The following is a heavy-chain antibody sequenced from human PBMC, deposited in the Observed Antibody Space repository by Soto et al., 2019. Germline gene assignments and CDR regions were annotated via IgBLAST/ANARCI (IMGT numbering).Heavy chain of an antibody. J-gene: IGHJ4*02. CDR1: GFTFSSNA. Sequence: GSLRLSCAASGFTFSSNAMSWVRQAPGKGLEWVSGISSSGDSTYYADSVKGRFTISRDNSKNMLYLQMNNLRAEDTAVYYCAKAQGGSYFDYWGQGTLVTVSS. CDR2: ISSSGDST. D-gene: IGHD2-15*01. V-gene: IGHV3-23*01. CDR3: AKAQGGSYFDY.